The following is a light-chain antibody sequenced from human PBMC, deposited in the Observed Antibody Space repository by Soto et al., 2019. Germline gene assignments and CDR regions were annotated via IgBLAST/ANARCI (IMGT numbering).Light chain of an antibody. V-gene: IGKV3-20*01. Sequence: EIVLTQSPGTLSLSPGERATLSCRAIQSVSSSYLAWYQQKPGQAPRLLIYGASSRATGIPDRFSGSGSGTDFPLTISRLEPEDFAVYYCQQYGSSPKLTFGGGTKVDIK. CDR1: QSVSSSY. CDR2: GAS. CDR3: QQYGSSPKLT. J-gene: IGKJ4*01.